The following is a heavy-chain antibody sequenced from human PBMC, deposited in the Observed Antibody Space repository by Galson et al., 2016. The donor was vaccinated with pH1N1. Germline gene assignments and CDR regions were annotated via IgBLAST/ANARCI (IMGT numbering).Heavy chain of an antibody. J-gene: IGHJ3*02. D-gene: IGHD4-17*01. Sequence: SGAEVKKPGESLKISCKGSGYRFSSSWIGWVRQMPGKGLEWMGIIYLGGSLIRYRPSFQGQVTISADKSVNIVYLEWGSLKASDTAMYYFARQNDYGDYRGDAFDIWGQGTIVTVSS. CDR1: GYRFSSSW. V-gene: IGHV5-51*01. CDR2: IYLGGSLI. CDR3: ARQNDYGDYRGDAFDI.